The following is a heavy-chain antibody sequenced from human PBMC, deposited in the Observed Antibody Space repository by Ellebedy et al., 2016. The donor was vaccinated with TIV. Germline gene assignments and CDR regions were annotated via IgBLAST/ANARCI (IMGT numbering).Heavy chain of an antibody. D-gene: IGHD4/OR15-4a*01. CDR2: IIPMFGAP. V-gene: IGHV1-69*13. Sequence: AASVKVSCKTSGGSFLRYVVPSVRPXPGQGLAWLGGIIPMFGAPNYSQKFQGRLTITADESTSTAYMELSSLTSEDTATYYCARGDYGDLWGQGALVTVSS. CDR3: ARGDYGDL. CDR1: GGSFLRYV. J-gene: IGHJ4*02.